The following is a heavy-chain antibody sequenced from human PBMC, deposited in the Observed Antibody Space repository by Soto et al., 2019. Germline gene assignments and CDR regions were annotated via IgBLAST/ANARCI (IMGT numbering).Heavy chain of an antibody. CDR2: INSDGSST. CDR3: AREFRYYDFWSGSRTYYYGMDV. Sequence: GGSLRLSCAASGFTFSSYWMHWVRQAPGKGLVWVSRINSDGSSTSYADSVKGRFTISRDNAKNTLYLQMNSLRAEDTAVYYCAREFRYYDFWSGSRTYYYGMDVCGQGTTVTVS. CDR1: GFTFSSYW. V-gene: IGHV3-74*01. D-gene: IGHD3-3*01. J-gene: IGHJ6*02.